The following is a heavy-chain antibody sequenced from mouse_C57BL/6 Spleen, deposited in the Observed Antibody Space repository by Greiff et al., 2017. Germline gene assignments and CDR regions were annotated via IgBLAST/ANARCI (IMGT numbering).Heavy chain of an antibody. Sequence: EVKLMESGGDLVKPGGSLKLSCAASGFTFSSSGMSWVRQTPDKRLEWVATISSGGGYTYYPGSVKGRFTIPRDNAKNTLYLQMSSLKCEDTAMDYCARLDGYYYGDYWGQGTTLTVSS. CDR2: ISSGGGYT. V-gene: IGHV5-6*01. J-gene: IGHJ2*01. CDR3: ARLDGYYYGDY. D-gene: IGHD2-3*01. CDR1: GFTFSSSG.